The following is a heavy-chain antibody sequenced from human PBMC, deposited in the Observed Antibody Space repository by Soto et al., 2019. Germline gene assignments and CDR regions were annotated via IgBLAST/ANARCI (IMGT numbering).Heavy chain of an antibody. D-gene: IGHD5-12*01. CDR2: IYYSGST. J-gene: IGHJ4*02. CDR3: ASGSGYDYRHDY. Sequence: QVQLQESGPGLVKPSQTLSLTCTVSGGSISSGGYYWSWIRQHPGKGLEWIGYIYYSGSTYYNPSLKSRXXIXVXXSKNQFSLKLSSVTAADTAVYYCASGSGYDYRHDYWGQGTLVTVSS. CDR1: GGSISSGGYY. V-gene: IGHV4-31*03.